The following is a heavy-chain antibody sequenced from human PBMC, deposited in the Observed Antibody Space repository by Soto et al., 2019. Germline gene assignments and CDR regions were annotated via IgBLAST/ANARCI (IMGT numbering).Heavy chain of an antibody. D-gene: IGHD5-18*01. CDR2: IYYSAST. CDR1: GGSISSSSYY. V-gene: IGHV4-39*01. J-gene: IGHJ4*02. CDR3: TRQGAAMASFDY. Sequence: QLQLQESGPGLVKPSETLSLTCTVSGGSISSSSYYWGWIRQPPGKGLEWIGSIYYSASTYYNPSLKSRVTISVDTSKNQFSLKLSSVTAADTAVYYCTRQGAAMASFDYWGQGTLVTVSS.